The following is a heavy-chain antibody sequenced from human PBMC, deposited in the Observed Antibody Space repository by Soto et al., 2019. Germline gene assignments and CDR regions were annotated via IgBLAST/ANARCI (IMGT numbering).Heavy chain of an antibody. CDR3: ARDPGIYSSSWYYYYGMDV. CDR2: IIPIFGTA. V-gene: IGHV1-69*13. CDR1: GGTFSSYA. D-gene: IGHD6-13*01. J-gene: IGHJ6*02. Sequence: SVKVSCKASGGTFSSYAISWVRQAPGQGLEWMGGIIPIFGTANYAQKFQGRVTITADESTSTAYMELSSLRPEDTAVYYCARDPGIYSSSWYYYYGMDVWGQGTTVTVSS.